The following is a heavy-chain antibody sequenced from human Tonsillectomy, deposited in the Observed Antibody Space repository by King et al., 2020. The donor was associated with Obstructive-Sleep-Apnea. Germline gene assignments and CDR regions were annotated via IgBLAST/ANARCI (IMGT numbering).Heavy chain of an antibody. D-gene: IGHD1-26*01. J-gene: IGHJ4*02. CDR1: GFSLSTSGVG. Sequence: ITLKESGPTLVKPTQTLTLTCTFSGFSLSTSGVGVGWIRQPPGKALEWLALIYWDDDKRYSPSLKSRLTITKDTSKNQVVLTMTNMDPVDTATYYCAHRHLTAKWEVYYFDYWGQGTLVTVSS. V-gene: IGHV2-5*02. CDR2: IYWDDDK. CDR3: AHRHLTAKWEVYYFDY.